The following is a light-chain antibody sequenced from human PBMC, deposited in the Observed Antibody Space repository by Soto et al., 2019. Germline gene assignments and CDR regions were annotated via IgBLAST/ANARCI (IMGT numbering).Light chain of an antibody. CDR2: DAS. J-gene: IGKJ1*01. CDR1: QSISSW. V-gene: IGKV1-5*01. CDR3: QQYNSYSPT. Sequence: IQITQYPSTLASSVRDKVTITCRASQSISSWLAWYQQKPGKAPKLLIYDASSLESGVPSRFSGSGSGTEITLTISSLQPDDFATYYCQQYNSYSPTFGQGTKVDIK.